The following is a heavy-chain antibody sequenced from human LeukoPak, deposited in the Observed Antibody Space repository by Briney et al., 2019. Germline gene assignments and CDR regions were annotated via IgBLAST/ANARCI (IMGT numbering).Heavy chain of an antibody. Sequence: SETLSLTCTVSGGSISSRSYYWGWIRQPPGKGLEWIGSIYYSGSTYYNPSLKSRVTMSVDTSKNQFSLKLSSVTAADTAVYYCARHPVTNYGDYDRIDCWGQGILVTVSS. CDR1: GGSISSRSYY. V-gene: IGHV4-39*01. J-gene: IGHJ4*02. D-gene: IGHD4-17*01. CDR3: ARHPVTNYGDYDRIDC. CDR2: IYYSGST.